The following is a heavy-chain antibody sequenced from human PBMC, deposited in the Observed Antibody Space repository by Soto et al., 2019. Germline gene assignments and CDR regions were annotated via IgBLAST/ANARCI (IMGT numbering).Heavy chain of an antibody. D-gene: IGHD5-12*01. Sequence: HPGGSLRLACAASGFTFSSYWMSWVRQAPGKGLEWVANIKQDGSEKYYVDSVKGRFTISRDNAKNSLYLQMNSLRAEDTAVYYCARDYSGYDSYYYYYYYMDVWGKGTTVTVSS. V-gene: IGHV3-7*01. CDR3: ARDYSGYDSYYYYYYYMDV. CDR1: GFTFSSYW. CDR2: IKQDGSEK. J-gene: IGHJ6*03.